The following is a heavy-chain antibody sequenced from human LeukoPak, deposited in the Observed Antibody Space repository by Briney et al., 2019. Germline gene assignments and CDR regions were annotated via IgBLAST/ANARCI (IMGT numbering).Heavy chain of an antibody. J-gene: IGHJ4*02. Sequence: PGGSLRLSCAASGFTFSDYYMSWIRQAPGKGLEWVSYISSSSSYTNYADSVKGRFTISRDNAKNSLYLQMSSLRAEDTAVYYCARENDYGVLGRRGVFDYWGQGTLVTVSS. CDR2: ISSSSSYT. D-gene: IGHD4-17*01. V-gene: IGHV3-11*06. CDR3: ARENDYGVLGRRGVFDY. CDR1: GFTFSDYY.